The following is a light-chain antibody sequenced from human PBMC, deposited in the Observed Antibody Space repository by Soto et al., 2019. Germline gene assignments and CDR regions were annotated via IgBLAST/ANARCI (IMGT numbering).Light chain of an antibody. J-gene: IGLJ1*01. CDR3: NSYTSKTTGV. V-gene: IGLV2-14*01. CDR2: EVS. CDR1: SSDVGGYNY. Sequence: QSALTQPASVSGSPGQSITSSCTGTSSDVGGYNYVSWYQQHPGKAPKLIIYEVSNRPSGVSNRFSCSKSGNTASLTISGRQAEDDADYCSNSYTSKTTGVFGTGTKLTVL.